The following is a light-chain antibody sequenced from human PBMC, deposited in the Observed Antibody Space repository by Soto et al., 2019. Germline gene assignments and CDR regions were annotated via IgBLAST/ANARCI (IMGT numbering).Light chain of an antibody. Sequence: DIQMTQSPSTLSASVGDRVTITCRASQSISSWLAWYQQKPGKAPKLLIYQASNLQSGVPSRFSGSASGADFTLTISSLQPDDFATYCCQQYSTYPLTFGGGTKVEIK. CDR3: QQYSTYPLT. V-gene: IGKV1-5*03. CDR2: QAS. CDR1: QSISSW. J-gene: IGKJ4*01.